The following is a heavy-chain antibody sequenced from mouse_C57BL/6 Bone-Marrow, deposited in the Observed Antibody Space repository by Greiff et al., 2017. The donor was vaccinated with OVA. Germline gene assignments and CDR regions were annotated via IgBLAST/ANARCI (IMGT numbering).Heavy chain of an antibody. CDR3: ARRLRLDY. D-gene: IGHD1-2*01. CDR2: ISGGGGNT. Sequence: EVQLQESGGGLVKPGGSLKLSCAASGFTFSSYTMSWVRQTPEKRLEWVATISGGGGNTYYPDSVKGRFTISRDNAKNTLYLQMSSLRCEDTAVYYCARRLRLDYWGQGTTLTVSS. V-gene: IGHV5-9*04. J-gene: IGHJ2*01. CDR1: GFTFSSYT.